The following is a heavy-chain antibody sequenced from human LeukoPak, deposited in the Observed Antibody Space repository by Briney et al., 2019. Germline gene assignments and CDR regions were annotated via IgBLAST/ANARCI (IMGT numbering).Heavy chain of an antibody. CDR3: ARDLKENFDY. Sequence: SETLSLTCTVFGGSISSYYWSWIRQPPGKGLEWIGYIYYSGSTNYNPSLKSRVTMSVDTSKNQFSLKLRSVTAADTAVYYCARDLKENFDYWGQGTLVTVSS. J-gene: IGHJ4*02. CDR2: IYYSGST. CDR1: GGSISSYY. V-gene: IGHV4-59*01.